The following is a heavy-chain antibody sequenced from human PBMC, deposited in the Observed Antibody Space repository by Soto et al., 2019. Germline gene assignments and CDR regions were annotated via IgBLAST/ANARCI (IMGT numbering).Heavy chain of an antibody. CDR3: WRFLEWLPDPYYYYYYMDV. CDR2: IKSKTDGGTT. CDR1: GFTFSNAW. J-gene: IGHJ6*03. D-gene: IGHD3-3*01. Sequence: GGSLRLSCAASGFTFSNAWMSWVRQAPGKGLEWVGRIKSKTDGGTTDYAAPVKGRFTISRDDSKNTLYLQMNSLKTEDTAVYYCWRFLEWLPDPYYYYYYMDVWGKGTTVTVSS. V-gene: IGHV3-15*01.